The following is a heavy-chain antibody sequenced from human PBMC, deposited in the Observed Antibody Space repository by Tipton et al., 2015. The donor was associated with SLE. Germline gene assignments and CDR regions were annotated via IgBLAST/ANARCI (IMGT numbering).Heavy chain of an antibody. CDR2: INHSGST. Sequence: TLSLTCAVYGGSFSGYYWSWIRQPPGKGLEWIGEINHSGSTNYNPSLKSRVTISVDTSKNQFALKLSSVTAADTAVYYCARGEVGTIAAAPIDYFDYWGQGTLFSVSS. V-gene: IGHV4-34*01. CDR1: GGSFSGYY. J-gene: IGHJ4*02. D-gene: IGHD6-25*01. CDR3: ARGEVGTIAAAPIDYFDY.